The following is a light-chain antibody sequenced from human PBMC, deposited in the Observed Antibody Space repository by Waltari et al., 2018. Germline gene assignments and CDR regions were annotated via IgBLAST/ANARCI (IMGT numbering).Light chain of an antibody. Sequence: EVVLTQSPATLSLSPGETATLSCRASQSVSSNLAWYQQRPGQAPRLVIYDGSNRASGIPPRFSGRGYGTDFTLTIRSLEPEDFAVYYCQQRTDWLYTFGQGTKLEIK. CDR3: QQRTDWLYT. CDR2: DGS. CDR1: QSVSSN. V-gene: IGKV3-11*01. J-gene: IGKJ2*01.